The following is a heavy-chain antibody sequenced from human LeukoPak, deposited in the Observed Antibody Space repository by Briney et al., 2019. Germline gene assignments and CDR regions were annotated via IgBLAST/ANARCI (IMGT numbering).Heavy chain of an antibody. CDR3: ARQAVAGTGFDY. CDR1: GYTFTSYD. J-gene: IGHJ4*02. Sequence: ASVKVSCKASGYTFTSYDINWVRQATGQGLEWMGWMNPNSGNTGYAQKFQGRVTMTRNISISTAYMELSSLRSEDTAVYYCARQAVAGTGFDYWGQGTLVTVSS. CDR2: MNPNSGNT. V-gene: IGHV1-8*01. D-gene: IGHD6-19*01.